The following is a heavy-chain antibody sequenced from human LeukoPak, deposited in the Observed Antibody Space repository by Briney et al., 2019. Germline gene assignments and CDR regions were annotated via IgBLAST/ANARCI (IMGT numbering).Heavy chain of an antibody. Sequence: GGSLRLSCAASGFTFSTYGMHWVRQAPGKGLEWVAFIRYDGTNEYYADSVKGRFIISRDNSKNTLYLQMNSLRAEDTAVYYCATKKGHYFDSWGQGTLVTVSS. V-gene: IGHV3-30*02. CDR1: GFTFSTYG. CDR2: IRYDGTNE. J-gene: IGHJ4*02. CDR3: ATKKGHYFDS.